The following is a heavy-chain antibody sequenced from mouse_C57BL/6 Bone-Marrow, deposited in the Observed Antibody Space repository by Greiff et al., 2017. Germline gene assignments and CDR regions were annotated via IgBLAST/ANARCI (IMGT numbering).Heavy chain of an antibody. CDR3: AREDYYYGSSSWFAY. Sequence: VKLQQPGAELVMPGASVKLSCKASGYTFTSYWMHWVKQRPGQGLEWIGEIDPSDSYTNYNQKFKGKSTLTVDKSSSTAYMQLSSLTSEDSAVYYGAREDYYYGSSSWFAYWGQGTLVTVAA. CDR1: GYTFTSYW. CDR2: IDPSDSYT. J-gene: IGHJ3*01. V-gene: IGHV1-69*01. D-gene: IGHD1-1*01.